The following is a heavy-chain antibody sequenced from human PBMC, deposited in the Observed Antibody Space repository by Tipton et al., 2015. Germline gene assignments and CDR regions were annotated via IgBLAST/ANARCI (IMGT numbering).Heavy chain of an antibody. J-gene: IGHJ4*02. D-gene: IGHD1-1*01. CDR3: ARGPWKTFDY. CDR2: INHSGGT. V-gene: IGHV4-34*01. CDR1: GGSLSGYY. Sequence: TLSLTCAVYGGSLSGYYWSWIRQPPGKGLEWIGEINHSGGTNYNPSLKSRVTISVDTSKNQFSLKLSSVTAADTALYYCARGPWKTFDYWGQGTLVTVSS.